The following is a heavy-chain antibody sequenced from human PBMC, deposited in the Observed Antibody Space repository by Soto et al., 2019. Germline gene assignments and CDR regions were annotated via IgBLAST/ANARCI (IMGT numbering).Heavy chain of an antibody. D-gene: IGHD3-10*01. CDR2: ISYDGSNK. J-gene: IGHJ6*02. V-gene: IGHV3-30-3*01. Sequence: GGSLRLSCAASGFTFSSYAMHWVRQAPGKGLEWVAVISYDGSNKYYADSVKGRFTISRDNFNNTLYLQMNSPRAEDTAVYYCARGLTYYYGSGSYYYYGMDVWGQGTTVTVSS. CDR1: GFTFSSYA. CDR3: ARGLTYYYGSGSYYYYGMDV.